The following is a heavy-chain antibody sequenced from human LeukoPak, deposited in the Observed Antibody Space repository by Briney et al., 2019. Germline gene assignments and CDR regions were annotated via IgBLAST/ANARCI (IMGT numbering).Heavy chain of an antibody. J-gene: IGHJ4*02. CDR2: MKYDGSEK. D-gene: IGHD6-13*01. CDR3: ARDIAAAGLFFDY. V-gene: IGHV3-7*01. CDR1: GFTFSSYW. Sequence: GGSLRLSCAASGFTFSSYWMSWVRQAPGKGLEWVANMKYDGSEKDYVDSVKGRFTVSRDNAKNSLYLQVNSLRAEDTAVYYCARDIAAAGLFFDYWGQGTLVTVSS.